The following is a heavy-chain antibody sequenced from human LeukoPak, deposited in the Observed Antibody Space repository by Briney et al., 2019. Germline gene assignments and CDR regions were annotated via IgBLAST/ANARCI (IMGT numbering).Heavy chain of an antibody. V-gene: IGHV4-61*02. CDR2: IYTSEST. J-gene: IGHJ4*02. D-gene: IGHD3-10*01. CDR3: ARVFGVGTLGDY. CDR1: GGSISSGSYY. Sequence: PSETLSLTCTVSGGSISSGSYYWSWIRQPAGKGLEWIGRIYTSESTNYNPSLKSRVTISVDTSKNQFSLKLSSVTAADTAVYYCARVFGVGTLGDYWGQGTLVTVSS.